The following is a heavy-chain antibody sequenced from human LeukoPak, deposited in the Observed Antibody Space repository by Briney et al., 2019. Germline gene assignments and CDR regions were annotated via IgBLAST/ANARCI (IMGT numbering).Heavy chain of an antibody. D-gene: IGHD2-21*01. J-gene: IGHJ4*02. CDR1: GFTFRSHA. Sequence: GGSLRLSCVGSGFTFRSHAMSWVRQAPEKGLEFVSGIYENGSTTYYADSVKGRFSISRDNSKNTLYLQMDSLRGEDTAVYYCAKDFRIGYSAHFDYWGQGALVTVSS. V-gene: IGHV3-23*01. CDR3: AKDFRIGYSAHFDY. CDR2: IYENGSTT.